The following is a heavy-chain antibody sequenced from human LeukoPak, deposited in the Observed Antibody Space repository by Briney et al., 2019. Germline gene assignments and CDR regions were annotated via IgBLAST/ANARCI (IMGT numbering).Heavy chain of an antibody. CDR2: IDPSDSYT. D-gene: IGHD6-13*01. CDR1: GYSFTSYW. V-gene: IGHV5-10-1*01. Sequence: GESLKISCKGSGYSFTSYWISWVRQMPGKGLEWMGRIDPSDSYTNYSPSFQGHVTISADRSISTAYLQWSSLKASDTAMYYCARHKDAAGLIDYWGQGTLVTVSS. CDR3: ARHKDAAGLIDY. J-gene: IGHJ4*02.